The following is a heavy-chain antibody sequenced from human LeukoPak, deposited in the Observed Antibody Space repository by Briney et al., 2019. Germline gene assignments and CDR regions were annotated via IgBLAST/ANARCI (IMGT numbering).Heavy chain of an antibody. Sequence: GGSLRLSCAASGFIFRNYDMHWVRQAPGKGLEWVSVVGTAGDSYYPASVKGRFTISRENAKNSLYLQMNSLRAGDTAVYYWTRGLGGWGVGLWGQGTLVTVSS. D-gene: IGHD3-16*01. CDR3: TRGLGGWGVGL. CDR1: GFIFRNYD. V-gene: IGHV3-13*04. J-gene: IGHJ4*02. CDR2: VGTAGDS.